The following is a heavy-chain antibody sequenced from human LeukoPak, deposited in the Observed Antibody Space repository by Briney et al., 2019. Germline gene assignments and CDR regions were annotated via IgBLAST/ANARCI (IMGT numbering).Heavy chain of an antibody. CDR2: IYWDGDD. CDR1: GFSLSTTGVG. Sequence: SGPTLVKPTQTLTLTCTFSGFSLSTTGVGVGWIRQPPGKAPEWLSLIYWDGDDRYTPSLKSRLTITKDTSKNQVVLIMTNMHPLDTATYYCVRLNGYPRRWFDPWGQGTLVTVSS. J-gene: IGHJ5*02. CDR3: VRLNGYPRRWFDP. V-gene: IGHV2-5*02. D-gene: IGHD3-22*01.